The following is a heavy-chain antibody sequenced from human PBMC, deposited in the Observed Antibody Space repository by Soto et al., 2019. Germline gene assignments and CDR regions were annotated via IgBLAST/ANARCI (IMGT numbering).Heavy chain of an antibody. Sequence: QVQLVESGGGVVQPGRSLRLSCAASGFTFSSYAMHWVGQAPGKRLEWVAVISYDGSNKYYADSVKGRFTISRDNSKNTLYLQMNSLRAEDTAVYYCAREMDPLATALDYWGQGTLVTVSS. CDR3: AREMDPLATALDY. CDR2: ISYDGSNK. V-gene: IGHV3-30-3*01. CDR1: GFTFSSYA. D-gene: IGHD5-18*01. J-gene: IGHJ4*02.